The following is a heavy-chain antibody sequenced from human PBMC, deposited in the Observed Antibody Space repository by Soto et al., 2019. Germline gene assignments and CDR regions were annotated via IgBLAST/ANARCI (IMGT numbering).Heavy chain of an antibody. J-gene: IGHJ4*02. V-gene: IGHV3-23*01. CDR1: RFTFSGYS. CDR2: ISGSGGST. CDR3: AKSYGDTWKHYYFDY. D-gene: IGHD3-3*02. Sequence: EVQLLESGGGLVQPGGSLRLSCAASRFTFSGYSMSWVRQAPGKGLEWVSGISGSGGSTYYADSVKGRFTISRDNSESTLFLQMNSLRAEGTALYYCAKSYGDTWKHYYFDYWGQGTLVTVSS.